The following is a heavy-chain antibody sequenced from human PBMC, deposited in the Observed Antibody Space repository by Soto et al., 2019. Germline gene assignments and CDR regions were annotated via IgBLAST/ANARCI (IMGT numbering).Heavy chain of an antibody. CDR3: TTARVHCTNGVCYTDYYYYMDV. CDR2: IKSKTDGGTT. V-gene: IGHV3-15*01. J-gene: IGHJ6*03. Sequence: GGSLRLSCAASGFTFSNAWMSWVRQAPGKGLEWVGRIKSKTDGGTTDYAAPVKGRFTISRDDSKNTLYLQMNSLKTEDTAVYYCTTARVHCTNGVCYTDYYYYMDVWGKGTTVTVSS. CDR1: GFTFSNAW. D-gene: IGHD2-8*01.